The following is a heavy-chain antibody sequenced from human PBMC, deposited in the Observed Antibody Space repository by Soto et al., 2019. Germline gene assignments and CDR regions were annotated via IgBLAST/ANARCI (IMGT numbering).Heavy chain of an antibody. D-gene: IGHD6-13*01. V-gene: IGHV3-7*03. CDR1: GFTFSSDW. Sequence: PGGSLRLSCAASGFTFSSDWMSWVRQAPGKGLEWVANIKQDGSEKYYVDSVKGRFTISRDNAKNSLYLQMNSLRAEDTAVYYCARVGAAATYYYYYYGMDVWGQGTTVTVSS. J-gene: IGHJ6*02. CDR3: ARVGAAATYYYYYYGMDV. CDR2: IKQDGSEK.